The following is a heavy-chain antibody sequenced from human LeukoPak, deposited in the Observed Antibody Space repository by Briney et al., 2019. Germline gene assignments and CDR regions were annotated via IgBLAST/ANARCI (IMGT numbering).Heavy chain of an antibody. J-gene: IGHJ3*02. CDR3: ARAPLKYSSSSRCAFDI. CDR2: INHSGST. D-gene: IGHD6-6*01. Sequence: SETLSLTCAVYGGSFSGYYWSWIRQPPGKGLEWIGEINHSGSTNYNPSLKSRVTISVDTSKNQFSLKLSSVTAADTAVYYCARAPLKYSSSSRCAFDIWGQGTMVTVSS. CDR1: GGSFSGYY. V-gene: IGHV4-34*01.